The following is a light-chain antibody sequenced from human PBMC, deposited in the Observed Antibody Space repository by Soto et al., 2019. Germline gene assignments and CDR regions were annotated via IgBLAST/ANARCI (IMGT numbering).Light chain of an antibody. CDR2: GAS. J-gene: IGKJ1*01. CDR3: QQYGSSPRT. V-gene: IGKV3-15*01. Sequence: EIVMTQSPATLSVSPGERATLSCMASQSVSSNLAWYQQKPGQAPRLLIYGASTRATGIPARFSGSGSGRDFTLTISGLEPEDFAVYYCQQYGSSPRTFGQGTKVDIK. CDR1: QSVSSN.